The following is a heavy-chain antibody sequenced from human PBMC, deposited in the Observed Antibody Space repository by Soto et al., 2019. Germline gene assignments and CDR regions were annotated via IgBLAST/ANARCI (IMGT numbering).Heavy chain of an antibody. CDR1: GYTLTSYG. D-gene: IGHD2-15*01. CDR3: ARPQPGYCSGGSCYLDI. V-gene: IGHV1-18*01. J-gene: IGHJ6*04. CDR2: ISAYNGNT. Sequence: ASVKVPCKASGYTLTSYGISWVRQAPGQGLEWMGWISAYNGNTNYAQKLQGRVTMTTDTSTSTAYMELRSLRSDDTAVYYCARPQPGYCSGGSCYLDIWGKGTTVTVSS.